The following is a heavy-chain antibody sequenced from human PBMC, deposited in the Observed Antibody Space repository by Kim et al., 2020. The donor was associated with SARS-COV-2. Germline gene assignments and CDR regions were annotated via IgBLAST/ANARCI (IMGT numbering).Heavy chain of an antibody. CDR3: ARSTSDYFDV. CDR2: RPI. J-gene: IGHJ4*02. D-gene: IGHD2-2*01. Sequence: RPIYYAGSVKGRFTISRDNAKNFLYLQMNSLRDEDTATYYCARSTSDYFDVWGQGALVTVSS. V-gene: IGHV3-48*02.